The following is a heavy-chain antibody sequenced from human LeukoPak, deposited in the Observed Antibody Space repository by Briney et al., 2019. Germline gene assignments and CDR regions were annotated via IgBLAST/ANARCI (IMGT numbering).Heavy chain of an antibody. Sequence: PGGSLRLSCAASGFTFNTYTMNWVRQAPGKGLEWVSYISSGSSTIYYADSVKGRFTISRDNAKNSLYLQMNSLRAEDTAVYYCARSVDIDYWGQGTLVTVSS. V-gene: IGHV3-48*01. CDR2: ISSGSSTI. D-gene: IGHD5-12*01. J-gene: IGHJ4*02. CDR1: GFTFNTYT. CDR3: ARSVDIDY.